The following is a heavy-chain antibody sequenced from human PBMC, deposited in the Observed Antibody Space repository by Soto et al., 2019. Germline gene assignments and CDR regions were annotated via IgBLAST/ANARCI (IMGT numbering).Heavy chain of an antibody. CDR1: GFTFSSYS. CDR2: ISSSSTI. J-gene: IGHJ4*02. CDR3: ARDPSLDYGSGTKTDDY. Sequence: VQLVESGGGLVQPGGSLRPSCAASGFTFSSYSMNWVRQAPGKGLEWVSYISSSSTIYYADSVKGRFTISRDNAKNSLYLQMNSLRDEDTAVYYCARDPSLDYGSGTKTDDYWGQGTLVTVSS. V-gene: IGHV3-48*02. D-gene: IGHD3-10*01.